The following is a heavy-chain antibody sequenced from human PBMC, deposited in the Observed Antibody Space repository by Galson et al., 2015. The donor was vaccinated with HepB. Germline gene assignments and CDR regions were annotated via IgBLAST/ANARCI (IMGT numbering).Heavy chain of an antibody. CDR3: ARVREASSGPNKKRPFDY. CDR1: GFTFSSYS. Sequence: SLRLSCAASGFTFSSYSMNWVRQAPGKGLEWVSSISSSSSYIYYADSVKGRFTISRDNAKNSLYLQMNSLRAEDTAVYYCARVREASSGPNKKRPFDYWGQGTLVTVSS. J-gene: IGHJ4*02. V-gene: IGHV3-21*01. D-gene: IGHD6-19*01. CDR2: ISSSSSYI.